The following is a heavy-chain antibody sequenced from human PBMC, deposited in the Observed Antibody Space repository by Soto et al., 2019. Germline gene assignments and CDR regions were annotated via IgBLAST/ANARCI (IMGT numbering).Heavy chain of an antibody. V-gene: IGHV4-34*01. Sequence: QVQLQQWGAGLLKPSETLSLTCAVYGGSFSPFYWSWIRQPPGKGLEWIGEINHSGSTNYNPSLKSRVTISVDTSKNQFSLTLSSVTAADPAMYYCARGRDYWGQGTLVTVSS. CDR3: ARGRDY. J-gene: IGHJ4*02. CDR1: GGSFSPFY. CDR2: INHSGST.